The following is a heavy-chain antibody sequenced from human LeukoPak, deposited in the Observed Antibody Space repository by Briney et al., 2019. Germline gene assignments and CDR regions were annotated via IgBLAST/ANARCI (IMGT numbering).Heavy chain of an antibody. CDR2: ISSNGGST. J-gene: IGHJ4*02. Sequence: GGSPRLSCSASGFTFSSYAMHWVRQAPGKGLEYVSAISSNGGSTYYADSVKGRFTISRDNSKNTLYLQMSSLRAEDTAVYYCVKDLYGDYVGHFDYWGQGTLVTVSS. CDR3: VKDLYGDYVGHFDY. V-gene: IGHV3-64D*06. D-gene: IGHD4-17*01. CDR1: GFTFSSYA.